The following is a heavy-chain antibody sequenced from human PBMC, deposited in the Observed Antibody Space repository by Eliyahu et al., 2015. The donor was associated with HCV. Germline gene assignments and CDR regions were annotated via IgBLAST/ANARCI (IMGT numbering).Heavy chain of an antibody. D-gene: IGHD3-3*01. CDR3: ARASRITIFGVAKGGWFDP. CDR2: INHSGST. Sequence: QVQLQQWGAGLLKPSETLSLTCAVYGGSFSGYYWSWIRQPPGKGLEWIGEINHSGSTNYNPSLKSRVTISVDTSKNQFSLKLSSVTAADTAVYYCARASRITIFGVAKGGWFDPWGQGTLVTVSS. J-gene: IGHJ5*02. V-gene: IGHV4-34*01. CDR1: GGSFSGYY.